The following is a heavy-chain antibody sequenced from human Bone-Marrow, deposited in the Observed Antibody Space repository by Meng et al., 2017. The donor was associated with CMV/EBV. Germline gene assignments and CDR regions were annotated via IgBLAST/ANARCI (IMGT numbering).Heavy chain of an antibody. J-gene: IGHJ4*02. Sequence: GESLKISCAASGFTFSSYSMNWVRQAPGKGLEWVSSISSSSSYINYADSVKGRFTISRDNAKNTLYLQMNSLRAEDTAVYYCARDNMLALGFDYWGQGTLVTVSS. D-gene: IGHD3-10*02. CDR2: ISSSSSYI. CDR1: GFTFSSYS. V-gene: IGHV3-21*01. CDR3: ARDNMLALGFDY.